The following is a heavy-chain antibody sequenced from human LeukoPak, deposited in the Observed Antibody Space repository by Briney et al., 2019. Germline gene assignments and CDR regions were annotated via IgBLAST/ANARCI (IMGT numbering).Heavy chain of an antibody. Sequence: ASVTVSCTASGGTFSSYAISWVRQAPGQGLEWMGGIIPIFGTANYAQKFQGRVTITADESTSTAYMELSSLRSEDTAVYYCARDSSGWSYYFDYWGQGTLVTVSS. CDR3: ARDSSGWSYYFDY. CDR1: GGTFSSYA. CDR2: IIPIFGTA. J-gene: IGHJ4*02. V-gene: IGHV1-69*01. D-gene: IGHD6-19*01.